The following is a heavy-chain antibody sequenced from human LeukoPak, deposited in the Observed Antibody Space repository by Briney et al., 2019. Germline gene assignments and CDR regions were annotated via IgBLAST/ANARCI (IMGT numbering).Heavy chain of an antibody. CDR2: ISGSGGST. D-gene: IGHD3-22*01. CDR1: GFTFSSYW. J-gene: IGHJ3*02. Sequence: GSLRLSCAASGFTFSSYWMHWVRPAPGKGLEWVSAISGSGGSTYYADSVKGRFTISRDNSKNTLYLQMNSLRAEDTAVYYCAGEKVTMIVVVITAFDIWGQGTMVTVSS. CDR3: AGEKVTMIVVVITAFDI. V-gene: IGHV3-23*01.